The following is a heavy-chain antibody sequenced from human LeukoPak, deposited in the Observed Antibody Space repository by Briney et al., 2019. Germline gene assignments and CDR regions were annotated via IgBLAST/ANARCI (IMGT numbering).Heavy chain of an antibody. CDR1: GGSFSGYY. CDR2: INHSGST. D-gene: IGHD2-2*01. J-gene: IGHJ4*02. V-gene: IGHV4-34*01. CDR3: ARVRQQYQLFLYFDY. Sequence: SETLSLTCAVYGGSFSGYYWSWIRQPPGKGLEWIGEINHSGSTNYNPSLKSRVTISVDTSKNQFSLKLSSVTAADTAVYYCARVRQQYQLFLYFDYWAQGTLVTVSS.